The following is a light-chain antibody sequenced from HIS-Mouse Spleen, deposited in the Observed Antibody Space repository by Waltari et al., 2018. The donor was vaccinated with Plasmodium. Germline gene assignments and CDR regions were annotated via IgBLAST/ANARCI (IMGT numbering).Light chain of an antibody. CDR3: YSTDSSGNHRV. Sequence: YELTQPPSVSVSPGQTARITCSGAALQKKYAYWYQQKSGQAPLLVIYEDSKRPSGIPERFSGSSSGTMATLTISGAQVEDEADYYCYSTDSSGNHRVFGGGTKLTVL. V-gene: IGLV3-10*01. CDR2: EDS. CDR1: ALQKKY. J-gene: IGLJ3*02.